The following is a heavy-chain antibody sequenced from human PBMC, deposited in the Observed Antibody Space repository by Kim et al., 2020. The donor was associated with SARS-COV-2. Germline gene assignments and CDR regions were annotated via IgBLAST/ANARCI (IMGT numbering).Heavy chain of an antibody. D-gene: IGHD2-8*01. J-gene: IGHJ6*01. Sequence: GGSLRLSCAASGFTFSAAAMHWVRQAPGKGLEYVSTISTDGGMTNYASSVKGRFTISRDNSKNTLYLQMGSLRPEDMAVYFCARVRHFEGTNYGLDVWGQGTTVTVSS. CDR3: ARVRHFEGTNYGLDV. CDR1: GFTFSAAA. CDR2: ISTDGGMT. V-gene: IGHV3-64*01.